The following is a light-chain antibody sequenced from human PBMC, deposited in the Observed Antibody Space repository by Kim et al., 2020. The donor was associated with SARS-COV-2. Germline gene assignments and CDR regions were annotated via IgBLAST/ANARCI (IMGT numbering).Light chain of an antibody. V-gene: IGKV1-5*01. Sequence: LSASGGERVTIACRASQSVSSSLGWSQQKPGKAPKHLIYGASRLENGVPSRFSGSGSGTEFTLTISSLQPDDFATYYCQQYISYYTFGQGTKLEI. CDR2: GAS. J-gene: IGKJ2*01. CDR3: QQYISYYT. CDR1: QSVSSS.